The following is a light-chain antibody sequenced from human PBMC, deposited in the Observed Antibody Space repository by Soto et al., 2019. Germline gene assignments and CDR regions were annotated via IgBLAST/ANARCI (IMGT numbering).Light chain of an antibody. CDR1: QSVGNN. CDR2: GAS. V-gene: IGKV3-15*01. J-gene: IGKJ5*01. CDR3: QQYNGWPIT. Sequence: ELVMTQSPDTPSVSAGERVTISXXASQSVGNNLAWHQQKPGQAPRLLIYGASTRATGFPARFSGSGSGTEFTLTISSLQSEDFAVYYCQQYNGWPITFGQGTRLEIK.